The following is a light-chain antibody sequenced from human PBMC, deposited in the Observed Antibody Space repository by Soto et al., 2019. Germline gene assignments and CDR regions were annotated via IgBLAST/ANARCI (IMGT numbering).Light chain of an antibody. V-gene: IGLV2-14*01. J-gene: IGLJ1*01. CDR3: SSHTNGSYV. CDR2: EVN. Sequence: QSALTQPASVSGSPGQSITISCTGTSNDVGGYNYVSWYQQHPGKAPKLMIYEVNNRPSGVSYRFSGSKSGNTASLTISGLQAEDEADYYCSSHTNGSYVFGTGTKLTVL. CDR1: SNDVGGYNY.